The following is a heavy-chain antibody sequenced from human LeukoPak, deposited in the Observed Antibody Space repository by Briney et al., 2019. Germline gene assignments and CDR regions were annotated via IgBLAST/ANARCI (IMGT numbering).Heavy chain of an antibody. Sequence: ASVKVSCKASGYTFTDYYVHCVRQAPGQGLEWMGWIGPKNGDTHYAQKFQGRLTMTRDTSITTAFIELSRLTSDDTAVYYCVRDHASSYDYWGQGTLVTVSS. D-gene: IGHD1-26*01. CDR1: GYTFTDYY. CDR2: IGPKNGDT. V-gene: IGHV1-2*02. J-gene: IGHJ4*02. CDR3: VRDHASSYDY.